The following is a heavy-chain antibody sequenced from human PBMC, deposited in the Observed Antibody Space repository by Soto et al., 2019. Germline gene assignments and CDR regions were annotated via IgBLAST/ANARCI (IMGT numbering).Heavy chain of an antibody. V-gene: IGHV3-21*01. Sequence: LRLSCAASGFTFSSYSMNWVRQAPGKGLEWVSSISSSSSYIYYADSVKGRFTISRDNAKNSLYLQMNSLRAEDTAVYYCAREGFYYYDSSGIDYWGQGTLVTVSS. J-gene: IGHJ4*02. CDR3: AREGFYYYDSSGIDY. D-gene: IGHD3-22*01. CDR2: ISSSSSYI. CDR1: GFTFSSYS.